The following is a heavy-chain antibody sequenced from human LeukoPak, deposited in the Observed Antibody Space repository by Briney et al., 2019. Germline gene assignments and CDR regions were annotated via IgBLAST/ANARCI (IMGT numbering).Heavy chain of an antibody. CDR1: GGSISSGDYY. D-gene: IGHD3-10*01. Sequence: SETLSLTCTVSGGSISSGDYYWSWIRQPPGKGLEWIGYIYYSGSTYYNPSLKSRVTKSVDTSKNQFSLKLSSVTAADTAVYYCARDNGSGSYSSWGQGTLVTVSS. J-gene: IGHJ4*02. V-gene: IGHV4-30-4*01. CDR2: IYYSGST. CDR3: ARDNGSGSYSS.